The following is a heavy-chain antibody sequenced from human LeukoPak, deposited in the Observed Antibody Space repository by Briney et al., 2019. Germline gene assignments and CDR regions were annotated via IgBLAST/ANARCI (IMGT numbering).Heavy chain of an antibody. V-gene: IGHV3-9*01. D-gene: IGHD1-26*01. CDR2: ISWNSGSI. CDR1: GFTFDDYA. CDR3: AKGPRYSGSYYGGFDY. J-gene: IGHJ4*02. Sequence: GGSLRLSCAASGFTFDDYAMHWVRQAPGKGLEWVSGISWNSGSIGYADSVKGRFTISRDNSKNTLYLQMNSLRAEDTAVYYCAKGPRYSGSYYGGFDYWGQGTLVTVSS.